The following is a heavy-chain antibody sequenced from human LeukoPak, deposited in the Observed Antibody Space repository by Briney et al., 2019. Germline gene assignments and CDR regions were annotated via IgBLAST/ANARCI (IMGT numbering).Heavy chain of an antibody. CDR2: TYTSGST. CDR1: GGSISSYY. CDR3: AKDEGIRCLRGDCPFDY. V-gene: IGHV4-4*07. J-gene: IGHJ4*02. Sequence: SETLSLTCTVSGGSISSYYWSWIRQPAGKGLEWIGRTYTSGSTNYNPSLKSRVTMSVDTSKNQFSLKLSSVTAADTAVYYCAKDEGIRCLRGDCPFDYWGQGTLVTVSS. D-gene: IGHD2-21*01.